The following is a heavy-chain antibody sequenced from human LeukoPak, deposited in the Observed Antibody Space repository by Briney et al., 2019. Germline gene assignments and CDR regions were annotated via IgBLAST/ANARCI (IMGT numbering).Heavy chain of an antibody. CDR2: IYYSGST. D-gene: IGHD5-12*01. V-gene: IGHV4-39*07. Sequence: PSETLSLTCTVSGGSLSSSSYYWGWIRQPPGKGLEWIGSIYYSGSTYYNPSLKSRVTISVDTSKNQFSLKLSSVTAADTAVYYCARVSLLRKTNIGPLAVWFDPWGQGTLVTVSS. J-gene: IGHJ5*02. CDR1: GGSLSSSSYY. CDR3: ARVSLLRKTNIGPLAVWFDP.